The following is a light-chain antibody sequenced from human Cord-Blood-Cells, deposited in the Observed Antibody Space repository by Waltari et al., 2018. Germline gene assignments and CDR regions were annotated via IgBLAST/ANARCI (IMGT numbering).Light chain of an antibody. V-gene: IGLV2-8*01. CDR1: SSDAGGSNY. Sequence: QSALTQPPSASGSPGQSVTISCTGTSSDAGGSNYVSWYQQHPGKAPKLMIYEVSKRPSGVPYRFSGSKSGNTASLTVSGLQAEDEADYYCSSYAGSNNLVFGGGTKLTVL. CDR2: EVS. J-gene: IGLJ3*02. CDR3: SSYAGSNNLV.